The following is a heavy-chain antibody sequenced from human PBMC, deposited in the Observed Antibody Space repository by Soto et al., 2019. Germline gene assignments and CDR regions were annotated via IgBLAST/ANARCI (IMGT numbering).Heavy chain of an antibody. V-gene: IGHV3-30*03. CDR1: GFTFSSYA. CDR2: ISYDGSNK. D-gene: IGHD1-26*01. J-gene: IGHJ4*02. Sequence: PGGSLRLSCAASGFTFSSYAMSWVRQAPGKGLEWLAVISYDGSNKHYADSVKGRFTVSRDNSKNTLYLQMNSLRAEDTAVYFCARYSGKYQGPIDYWGQGTLVTVSS. CDR3: ARYSGKYQGPIDY.